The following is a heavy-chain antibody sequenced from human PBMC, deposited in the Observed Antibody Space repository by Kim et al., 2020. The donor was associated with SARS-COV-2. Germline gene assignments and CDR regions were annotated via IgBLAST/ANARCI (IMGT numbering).Heavy chain of an antibody. V-gene: IGHV3-21*01. CDR2: ISSSGNYI. J-gene: IGHJ4*02. CDR1: GFTFSRYS. CDR3: ARAELVGTTPVCDY. Sequence: GGSLRLSCAASGFTFSRYSMNWVRQAPGKGLEWVSSISSSGNYIWYADSVKGRFTISRDNAKNSLYLQMNSLRAEDTAVYYCARAELVGTTPVCDYWGRGSLVTVSS. D-gene: IGHD1-26*01.